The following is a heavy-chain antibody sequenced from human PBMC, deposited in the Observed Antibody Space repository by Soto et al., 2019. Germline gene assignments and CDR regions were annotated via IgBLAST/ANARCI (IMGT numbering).Heavy chain of an antibody. CDR1: GDSVSNENYY. D-gene: IGHD3-16*01. CDR2: IYYSGTT. J-gene: IGHJ4*02. Sequence: PSATLSLTCAVSGDSVSNENYYWSWIRRPPGKGLEWIGYIYYSGTTNYNSYLKSRLTLSVDMSKNQFSLKLTSVTAADTAVYFCARSQRGRTAFTFDYWGQGALVTVS. V-gene: IGHV4-61*01. CDR3: ARSQRGRTAFTFDY.